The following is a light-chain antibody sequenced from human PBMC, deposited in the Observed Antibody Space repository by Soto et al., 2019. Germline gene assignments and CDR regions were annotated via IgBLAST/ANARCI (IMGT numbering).Light chain of an antibody. J-gene: IGKJ1*01. CDR3: QQYNSYPRT. CDR1: QGINTN. CDR2: AAS. Sequence: DIQMTQSPSSLSASIGDRVTITCRASQGINTNLAWFQQRPGEAPKSLIYAASSLRSGVPSNFSGSGSGTDFTLTISSLQPEDFATYYCQQYNSYPRTFGQGTKVEVK. V-gene: IGKV1-16*02.